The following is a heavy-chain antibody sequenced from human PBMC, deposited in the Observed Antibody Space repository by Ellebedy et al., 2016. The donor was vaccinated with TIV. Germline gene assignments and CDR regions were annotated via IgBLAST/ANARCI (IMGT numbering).Heavy chain of an antibody. CDR1: GGSISSGGYY. V-gene: IGHV4-31*03. J-gene: IGHJ4*02. Sequence: SETLSLTCTVSGGSISSGGYYWSWIRQHPGKGLEWIGYIYYSGSTYYNPSLKSRVTISVDTSKNQFSLKLSSVNAADTAVYYCARVKDGSGSYHDYWGQGTLVTVSS. CDR3: ARVKDGSGSYHDY. CDR2: IYYSGST. D-gene: IGHD3-10*01.